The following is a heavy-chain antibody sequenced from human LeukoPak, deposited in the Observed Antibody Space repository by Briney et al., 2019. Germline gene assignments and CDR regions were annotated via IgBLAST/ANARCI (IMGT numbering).Heavy chain of an antibody. V-gene: IGHV3-23*01. CDR3: AKDRDYGDYYFDY. D-gene: IGHD4-17*01. CDR1: EFTFSSYG. J-gene: IGHJ4*02. CDR2: ISGSGGST. Sequence: GGSLRLSCAASEFTFSSYGMSWVRQAPGKGLEWVSTISGSGGSTYYADSVKGRFTISRDNSKNTLYLQMNSLRAEDTGIYYCAKDRDYGDYYFDYWGQGTLVTVSS.